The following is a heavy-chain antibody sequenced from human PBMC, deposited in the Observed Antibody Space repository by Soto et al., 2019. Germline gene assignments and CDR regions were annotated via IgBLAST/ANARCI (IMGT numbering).Heavy chain of an antibody. CDR1: GCSIRSSSY. Sequence: QLQLQESGPGLVKPSETLSITCSVSGCSIRSSSYWGWIRQPPGKGLEWIGSIYSTGSTYYNPSLKSSVTISVDTSKKQFSLNLISVTAADTAVYYCRRSIRYGTDVWGQGTALTVSS. J-gene: IGHJ6*02. CDR2: IYSTGST. CDR3: RRSIRYGTDV. D-gene: IGHD2-15*01. V-gene: IGHV4-39*01.